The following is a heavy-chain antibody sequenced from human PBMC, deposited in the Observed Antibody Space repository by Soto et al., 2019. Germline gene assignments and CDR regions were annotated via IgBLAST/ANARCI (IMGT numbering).Heavy chain of an antibody. CDR1: GGSFSGYY. CDR3: ARGPFVLRYFDWLSKGDFDY. Sequence: SETLSLTCAVYGGSFSGYYWSWIRQPPGKGLEWIGEINHSGSTNYNPSLKSRVTISVDTPKNQFSLKLSSVTAADTAVYYCARGPFVLRYFDWLSKGDFDYWGQGTLVTVSS. D-gene: IGHD3-9*01. J-gene: IGHJ4*02. CDR2: INHSGST. V-gene: IGHV4-34*01.